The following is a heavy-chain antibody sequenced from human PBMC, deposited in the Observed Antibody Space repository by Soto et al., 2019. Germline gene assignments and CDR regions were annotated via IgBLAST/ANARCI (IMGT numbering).Heavy chain of an antibody. D-gene: IGHD7-27*01. V-gene: IGHV4-59*08. Sequence: QVQLQESGPGLVKPSETLSLTCTVSGDSIGTYYWTWIRQPPGKGLEWIAFIYYGGSTNYNPSLKSRVTISVDTSKNQFSLTLNSVTAADTAVYYCARPGRDWGSLEYWGQGTRVTVSS. CDR2: IYYGGST. CDR1: GDSIGTYY. J-gene: IGHJ4*02. CDR3: ARPGRDWGSLEY.